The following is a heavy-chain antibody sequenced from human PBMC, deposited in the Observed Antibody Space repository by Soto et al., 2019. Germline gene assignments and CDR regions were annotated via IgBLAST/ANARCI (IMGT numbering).Heavy chain of an antibody. CDR2: ISAYNGNT. CDR3: ARGLRGIAVAGYWFDP. V-gene: IGHV1-18*01. Sequence: ASVKVSCKASGYTFTSYGISWVRQAPGQGLEWMGWISAYNGNTNYAQKLQGRVTMTTDTSTSTAYMELRSLRSDDTAVYYCARGLRGIAVAGYWFDPWGQGTLVTVSS. J-gene: IGHJ5*02. CDR1: GYTFTSYG. D-gene: IGHD6-19*01.